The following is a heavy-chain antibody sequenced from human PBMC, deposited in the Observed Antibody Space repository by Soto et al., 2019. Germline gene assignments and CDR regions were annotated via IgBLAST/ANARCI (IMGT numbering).Heavy chain of an antibody. Sequence: ASVKVSCKVSGYTLTELSMHWVRQAPGKGLEWMGGFDPEDGETIYAQKFQGRVTMTDDTSTDTAYMELSSLRSEDTAVYYCATELRGSSGTYWYFDLWGRGTLVTVSS. V-gene: IGHV1-24*01. CDR2: FDPEDGET. CDR3: ATELRGSSGTYWYFDL. J-gene: IGHJ2*01. CDR1: GYTLTELS. D-gene: IGHD3-22*01.